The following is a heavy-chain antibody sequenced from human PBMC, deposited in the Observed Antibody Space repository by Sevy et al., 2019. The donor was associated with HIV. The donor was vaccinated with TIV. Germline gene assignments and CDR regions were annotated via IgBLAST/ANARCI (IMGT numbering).Heavy chain of an antibody. D-gene: IGHD6-13*01. V-gene: IGHV1-69*13. CDR1: GVTFSGYA. J-gene: IGHJ3*01. Sequence: APVKVSCKASGVTFSGYAINWVRQTPGQGLEWMGWIVPSFDLSKYAQKFQGRVTFTADESTDTAYMKLSSLRSDDTAVYYCARPQRPSGYSSSGDAFDVWGQGTMVTVSS. CDR2: IVPSFDLS. CDR3: ARPQRPSGYSSSGDAFDV.